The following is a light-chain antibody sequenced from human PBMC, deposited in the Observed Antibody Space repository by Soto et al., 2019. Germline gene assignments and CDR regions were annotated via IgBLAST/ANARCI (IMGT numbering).Light chain of an antibody. V-gene: IGKV3-15*01. CDR1: QSVTTN. J-gene: IGKJ4*01. Sequence: EVVMTQSPATLSVSPGERVTFSCRASQSVTTNLAWYQHKPGQSPRLLISGASTGASGIPPRFSGSGSGTEFTLTIDRLQFADFAVYYCQQYDRWPVTFGGGTKV. CDR2: GAS. CDR3: QQYDRWPVT.